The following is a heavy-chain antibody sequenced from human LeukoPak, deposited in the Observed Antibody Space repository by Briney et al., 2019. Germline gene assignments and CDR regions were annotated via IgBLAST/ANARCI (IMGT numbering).Heavy chain of an antibody. CDR2: VRYDGSQK. Sequence: GGSLRLSCSASGFTFSSYGMHWVRQAPGKGLDWVAFVRYDGSQKYYADSVKGRFTISRDNAKNSLFLQMNSLRAEDTAVYYCARVLRYCSGGNCYSGGLGYMDVWGKGTTVTISS. V-gene: IGHV3-30*02. CDR3: ARVLRYCSGGNCYSGGLGYMDV. J-gene: IGHJ6*03. D-gene: IGHD2-15*01. CDR1: GFTFSSYG.